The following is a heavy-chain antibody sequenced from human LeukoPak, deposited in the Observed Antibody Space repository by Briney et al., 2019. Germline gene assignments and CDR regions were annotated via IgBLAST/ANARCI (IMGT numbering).Heavy chain of an antibody. Sequence: GGSLRLSCAASGFTFGSYSMNWVRQAPGKGLEWVSYISSSSSTIYYADSVKGRFTISRDNAKNSLYLQMNSLRAEDTAVYYCARGDAGILNYWGQGTLVTVSP. CDR3: ARGDAGILNY. J-gene: IGHJ4*02. CDR2: ISSSSSTI. V-gene: IGHV3-48*04. D-gene: IGHD6-13*01. CDR1: GFTFGSYS.